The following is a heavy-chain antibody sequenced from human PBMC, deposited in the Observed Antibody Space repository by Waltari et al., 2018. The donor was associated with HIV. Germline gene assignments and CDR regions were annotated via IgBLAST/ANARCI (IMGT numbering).Heavy chain of an antibody. V-gene: IGHV3-23*01. J-gene: IGHJ6*02. CDR3: AKDRGVRAYYYGMDV. Sequence: EVQLLESGGGLVQPGGSLRLSCAASGFPFSSYAMSWVRQAPGKGREWVSAISGSGVSTYYADSGKGRFTISRDNSKNTLYLQMNSLRAEDTAVYYCAKDRGVRAYYYGMDVWGQGTTVTVSS. D-gene: IGHD3-10*01. CDR1: GFPFSSYA. CDR2: ISGSGVST.